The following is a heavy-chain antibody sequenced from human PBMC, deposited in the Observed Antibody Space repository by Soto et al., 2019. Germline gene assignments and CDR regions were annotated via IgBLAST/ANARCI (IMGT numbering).Heavy chain of an antibody. V-gene: IGHV3-23*01. Sequence: EVQLLESGGGLVQPGGSLRLSCAASGFTFSSYAMSWVRQAPGKGLEWVSAISGSGGSTYYADSVKGRFTNSGDNSKNARYLQMNSRSAEDTAVYYCAKGGGSYYDYFDYWGQETLVTVSS. CDR2: ISGSGGST. J-gene: IGHJ4*02. CDR3: AKGGGSYYDYFDY. CDR1: GFTFSSYA. D-gene: IGHD1-26*01.